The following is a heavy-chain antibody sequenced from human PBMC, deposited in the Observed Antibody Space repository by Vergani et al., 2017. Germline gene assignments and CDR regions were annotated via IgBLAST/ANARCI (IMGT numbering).Heavy chain of an antibody. CDR1: GFTSAGYA. CDR2: ISWNSNSI. Sequence: EVQLVESGGGLVLPGRSLRLSCVASGFTSAGYAMHWVRQAPGKGLEWVSGISWNSNSIGYAVSVKGRFTISRDNAKNSLYLQMNSLRAEDTALYYCAKDLGTSSGGGWFDPWGQGTLVTVSS. J-gene: IGHJ5*02. V-gene: IGHV3-9*02. CDR3: AKDLGTSSGGGWFDP. D-gene: IGHD6-6*01.